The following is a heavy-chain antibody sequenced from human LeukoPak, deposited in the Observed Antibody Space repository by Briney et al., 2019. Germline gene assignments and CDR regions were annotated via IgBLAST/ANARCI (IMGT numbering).Heavy chain of an antibody. J-gene: IGHJ4*02. CDR3: AREEYSGYKVGYFDY. V-gene: IGHV3-21*01. CDR2: ISSSSSYI. CDR1: GFTFSSYS. D-gene: IGHD5-12*01. Sequence: GGSLRLSCAASGFTFSSYSMNWVRQAPGKGLEWVSSISSSSSYIYYADSVKGRFTISRDNAKNSLYLQMNSLRAEDTAVYYCAREEYSGYKVGYFDYWGREPWSPSPQ.